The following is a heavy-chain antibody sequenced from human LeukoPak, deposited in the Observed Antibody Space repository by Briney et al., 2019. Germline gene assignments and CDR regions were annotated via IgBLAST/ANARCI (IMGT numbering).Heavy chain of an antibody. CDR3: ARVGGWGYFDY. J-gene: IGHJ4*02. CDR1: GGSFSGYY. CDR2: INHSGST. D-gene: IGHD3-16*01. V-gene: IGHV4-34*01. Sequence: NPSETLSLTCAVYGGSFSGYYWSWIRQPPGKGLEWTGEINHSGSTNYNPSLKSRVTISVDTSKNQFSLKLSSVTAADTAVYYCARVGGWGYFDYWGQGTLVTVSS.